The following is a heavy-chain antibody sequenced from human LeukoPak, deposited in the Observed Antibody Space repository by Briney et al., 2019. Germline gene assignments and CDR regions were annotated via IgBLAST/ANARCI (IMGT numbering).Heavy chain of an antibody. CDR3: AKSDGLGYWYFDD. CDR2: IFHSGFI. V-gene: IGHV4-4*02. J-gene: IGHJ4*02. D-gene: IGHD3-22*01. CDR1: GDSISNNKW. Sequence: SETLSLTCTVSGDSISNNKWWNWVRQPPGKGLEWIGEIFHSGFINYNPSLKSRLTISVDKSTNQFSLKLRSVTAADTAVYYCAKSDGLGYWYFDDWGQGTLVTVSS.